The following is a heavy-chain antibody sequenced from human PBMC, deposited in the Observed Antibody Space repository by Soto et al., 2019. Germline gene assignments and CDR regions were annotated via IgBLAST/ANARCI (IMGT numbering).Heavy chain of an antibody. D-gene: IGHD5-18*01. V-gene: IGHV3-21*01. Sequence: EVQLVESGGGLVKPGGSLRLSCAASGFTFSSYSMNWVRQAPGKGLEWVSSISRSSSYIYYADSVKGRFTISRDNAKNSLYLQRNSLRAEDTAVYYCARDQPGYSYGYGLGYWGQGTLVTVSS. CDR1: GFTFSSYS. J-gene: IGHJ4*02. CDR2: ISRSSSYI. CDR3: ARDQPGYSYGYGLGY.